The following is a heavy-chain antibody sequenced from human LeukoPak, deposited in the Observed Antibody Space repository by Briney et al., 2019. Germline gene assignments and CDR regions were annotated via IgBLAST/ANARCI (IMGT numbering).Heavy chain of an antibody. D-gene: IGHD2-2*01. V-gene: IGHV7-4-1*02. Sequence: ASVKVSCTASGYTFTSYATNWVRQAPGQGLEWMGWINTNTGNPTYAQGFTGRFVFSLDTSVSTAYLQISSLKAEDTAVYYCARVAYCSSTSCLDYWGQGTLVTVSS. CDR2: INTNTGNP. CDR1: GYTFTSYA. J-gene: IGHJ4*02. CDR3: ARVAYCSSTSCLDY.